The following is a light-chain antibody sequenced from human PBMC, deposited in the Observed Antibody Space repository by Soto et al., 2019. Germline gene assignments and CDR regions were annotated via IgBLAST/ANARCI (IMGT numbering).Light chain of an antibody. CDR2: AAS. CDR3: QQSYRTPA. Sequence: DIQMTQSPSSLSASVGDRVTITCRASQSISSYLNWYQQKPGKAPKLLIYAASSVQRGVPSRFSGSGSGEAFTFTISSLQPEDFATYYCQQSYRTPAFGQGTKVEIK. CDR1: QSISSY. J-gene: IGKJ1*01. V-gene: IGKV1-39*01.